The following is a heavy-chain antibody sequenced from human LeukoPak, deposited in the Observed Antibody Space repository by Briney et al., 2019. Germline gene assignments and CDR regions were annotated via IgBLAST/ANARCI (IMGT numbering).Heavy chain of an antibody. CDR2: IYYSGST. CDR3: AREDVNYDSSGYYYGRGHFDY. Sequence: SETLSLTCTVSGGSISSYYWSWIRQPPGKGLEWIGYIYYSGSTNYNPSLKSRVTISVDTSKNQFSLKLSSVTAADTAVYYCAREDVNYDSSGYYYGRGHFDYWGQGTLVTVSS. D-gene: IGHD3-22*01. J-gene: IGHJ4*02. V-gene: IGHV4-59*01. CDR1: GGSISSYY.